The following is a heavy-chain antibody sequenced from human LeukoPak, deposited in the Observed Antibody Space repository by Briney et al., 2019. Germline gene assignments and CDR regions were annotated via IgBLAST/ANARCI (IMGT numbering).Heavy chain of an antibody. V-gene: IGHV1-8*01. CDR1: GYTFTSYD. J-gene: IGHJ5*02. D-gene: IGHD3-10*01. CDR3: ARGLLLWFGELTGWFDP. CDR2: MNPNSGNT. Sequence: ASVKVSCKASGYTFTSYDINWVRQATGQGLEWMGWMNPNSGNTGYAQKFQGRVTMTRNTSISTAYMELSSLRSEDTAVYYCARGLLLWFGELTGWFDPWGQGTLVTVSS.